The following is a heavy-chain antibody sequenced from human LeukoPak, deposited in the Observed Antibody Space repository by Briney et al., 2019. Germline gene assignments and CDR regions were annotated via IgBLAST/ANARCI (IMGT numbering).Heavy chain of an antibody. J-gene: IGHJ4*02. CDR1: GFTFSSYA. CDR3: AKGGYSNWHYFDY. Sequence: PGGSLRLSCAASGFTFSSYAVSWVRQAPGKGLEWVSAISDSGGSAFYADSVKGRFTISRDNSKNTLFLQMSSLRADDTAVYYCAKGGYSNWHYFDYWGQGILVTVSS. D-gene: IGHD4-11*01. CDR2: ISDSGGSA. V-gene: IGHV3-23*01.